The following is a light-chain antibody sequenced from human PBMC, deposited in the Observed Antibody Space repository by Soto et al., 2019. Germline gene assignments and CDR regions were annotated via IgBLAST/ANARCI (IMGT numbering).Light chain of an antibody. J-gene: IGKJ1*01. Sequence: EIVMTQSPATLSVSPGERATLSCRASLSISTHLAWYQQKPGQAPRLLIYGASTRATGIPARFSGSGSGTEFTLTISSLQSEDFAVYYCHQYHLWPWTFGQGTRW. CDR1: LSISTH. CDR2: GAS. V-gene: IGKV3D-15*01. CDR3: HQYHLWPWT.